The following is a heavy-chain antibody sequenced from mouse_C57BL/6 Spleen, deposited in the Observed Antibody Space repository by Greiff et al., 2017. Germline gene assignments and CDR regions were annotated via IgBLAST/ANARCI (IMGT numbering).Heavy chain of an antibody. V-gene: IGHV1-75*01. D-gene: IGHD3-1*01. Sequence: QVQLQQSGPELVKPGASVKISCKASGYTFPDYYINWVQQRPGQGLEWIGWIFPGSGSTYYNEKFKGKATLTVDNSSSTAYMLLSSLTSEDSAVYCCARREGYAGYEPVGFDYWGQGTTLTVSS. J-gene: IGHJ2*01. CDR1: GYTFPDYY. CDR3: ARREGYAGYEPVGFDY. CDR2: IFPGSGST.